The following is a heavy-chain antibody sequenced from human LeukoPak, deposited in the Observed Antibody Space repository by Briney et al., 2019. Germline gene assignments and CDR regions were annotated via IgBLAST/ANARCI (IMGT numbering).Heavy chain of an antibody. CDR1: GGSISSGGYY. CDR2: IYHSGST. Sequence: PSETLSLTCTVSGGSISSGGYYWSWIRQPPGKGLEWIGYIYHSGSTYYNPSLKSRVTISVDRSKNQFSLKLSSVTAADTAVYYCARDFGSGQFDPWGQGTLVTVSS. V-gene: IGHV4-30-2*01. D-gene: IGHD1-26*01. CDR3: ARDFGSGQFDP. J-gene: IGHJ5*02.